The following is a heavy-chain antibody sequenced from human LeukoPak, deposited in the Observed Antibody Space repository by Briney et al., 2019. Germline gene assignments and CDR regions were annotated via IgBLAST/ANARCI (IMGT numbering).Heavy chain of an antibody. CDR2: IVVGSGNT. D-gene: IGHD3-3*01. V-gene: IGHV1-58*01. CDR1: GFTFTSSA. CDR3: AAKYYDFWSGWNAFDI. Sequence: ASVKVSCKASGFTFTSSAVQWVRQARGQRLDWIGWIVVGSGNTNYAQKFQERVTITRDMSTSTAYMELSSLRSEDTAVYYCAAKYYDFWSGWNAFDIWGQGTMVTVSS. J-gene: IGHJ3*02.